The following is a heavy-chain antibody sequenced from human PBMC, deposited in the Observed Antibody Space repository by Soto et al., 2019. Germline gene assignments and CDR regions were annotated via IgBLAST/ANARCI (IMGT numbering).Heavy chain of an antibody. CDR3: AKDPYYDSSGKWGHFDY. D-gene: IGHD3-22*01. V-gene: IGHV3-23*01. J-gene: IGHJ4*02. Sequence: EVQLLESGGGLVQPGGSLRLSCAASGFTFSSYAMSWVRQAPGKGLEWVSAISGSGGSTYYADSVKGRFTISRDNSTNTLYLQMNSLRAEDTAVYYCAKDPYYDSSGKWGHFDYWGQGTLVTVSS. CDR1: GFTFSSYA. CDR2: ISGSGGST.